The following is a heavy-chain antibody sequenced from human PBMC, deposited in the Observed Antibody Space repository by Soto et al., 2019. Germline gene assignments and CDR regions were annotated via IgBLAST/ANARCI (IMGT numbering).Heavy chain of an antibody. Sequence: PGGSLRLSCTASGFTFDDYNMHWVRQAPGKGLEWVSLISRDGTNTNYAESVKGRFTISRDNSKNSLYLQMNSLRTEDTALYYCVKETYYYDVSSYYPLGSWGQGTLVTVPS. CDR3: VKETYYYDVSSYYPLGS. CDR2: ISRDGTNT. V-gene: IGHV3-43*01. CDR1: GFTFDDYN. J-gene: IGHJ5*02. D-gene: IGHD3-22*01.